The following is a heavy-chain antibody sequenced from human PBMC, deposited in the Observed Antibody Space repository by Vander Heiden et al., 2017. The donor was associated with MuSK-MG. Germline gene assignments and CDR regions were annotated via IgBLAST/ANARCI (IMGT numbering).Heavy chain of an antibody. CDR1: GFTFGSYW. CDR3: ARVGGSWDYYYYYMDV. CDR2: IKQDGSEK. V-gene: IGHV3-7*03. J-gene: IGHJ6*03. D-gene: IGHD6-13*01. Sequence: EVQLVESGGGLVQPGGSLRLSCAASGFTFGSYWMSWVRQAPGKGLEWVANIKQDGSEKYYVDSVKGRFTISRDNAKNSLYLQMNSLRAEDTAVYYCARVGGSWDYYYYYMDVWGKGTTVTVSS.